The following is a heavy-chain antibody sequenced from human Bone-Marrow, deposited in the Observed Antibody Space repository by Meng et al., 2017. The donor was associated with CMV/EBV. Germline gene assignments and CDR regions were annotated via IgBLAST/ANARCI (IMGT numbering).Heavy chain of an antibody. J-gene: IGHJ5*02. CDR3: ARVVMTTVTTGWFHP. CDR1: GYTFTSYG. CDR2: ISAYNGNT. D-gene: IGHD4-11*01. V-gene: IGHV1-18*01. Sequence: ASVKVSCKASGYTFTSYGISWVRQAPGQGLEWMGWISAYNGNTNYAQKLQGRVTMTTDTSTSTAYMGLRRLRSDDTAVYYCARVVMTTVTTGWFHPWGREPWSPSPQ.